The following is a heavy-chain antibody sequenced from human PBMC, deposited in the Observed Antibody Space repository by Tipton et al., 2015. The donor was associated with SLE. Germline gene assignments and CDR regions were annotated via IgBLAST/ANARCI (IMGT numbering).Heavy chain of an antibody. CDR2: ITNNGNT. Sequence: TLSLTCTVSGCSISGSNYYWDWIRQPPGKGPEWIGRITNNGNTYYIPSLQSRVTMSLDTSKNQFSLRVRSVTAADTAVYYCARGGGSYYDYWGQGTLVTVSS. CDR3: ARGGGSYYDY. D-gene: IGHD1-26*01. J-gene: IGHJ4*02. V-gene: IGHV4-39*07. CDR1: GCSISGSNYY.